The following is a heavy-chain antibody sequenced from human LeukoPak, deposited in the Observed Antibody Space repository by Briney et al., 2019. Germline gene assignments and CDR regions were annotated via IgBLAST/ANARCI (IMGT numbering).Heavy chain of an antibody. V-gene: IGHV3-23*01. CDR1: GFTFSNYA. CDR2: ISGSGGST. D-gene: IGHD3-3*01. CDR3: ARGIDDFWSGLIDN. Sequence: GGSLRLSCAASGFTFSNYAMSWVRQAPGKGLEWVSGISGSGGSTYYADSVKGRFTISRDNAKNSLYLQMNSLRAEDTAVYYCARGIDDFWSGLIDNWGQGILVTVSS. J-gene: IGHJ4*02.